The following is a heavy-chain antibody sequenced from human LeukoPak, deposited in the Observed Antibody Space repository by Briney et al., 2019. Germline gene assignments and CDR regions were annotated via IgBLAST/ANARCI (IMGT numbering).Heavy chain of an antibody. D-gene: IGHD3-3*01. CDR1: GFTFSSYS. J-gene: IGHJ4*02. CDR3: ATDRGWRTSGYYLYYFEY. V-gene: IGHV3-7*01. CDR2: IKHDGSEK. Sequence: AGGSLRLSCAASGFTFSSYSINWVRQAPGKGLEWVASIKHDGSEKYYVDSVRGRFTISRDNTMNSLYLQMSSLRAEDTAVYYCATDRGWRTSGYYLYYFEYWGQGTLVTYSS.